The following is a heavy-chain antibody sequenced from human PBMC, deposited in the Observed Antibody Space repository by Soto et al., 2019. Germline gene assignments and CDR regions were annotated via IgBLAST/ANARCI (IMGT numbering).Heavy chain of an antibody. V-gene: IGHV3-33*01. CDR2: MWSEGGDK. D-gene: IGHD3-22*01. Sequence: QVQLVESGGVVVQPGRSLRLSCAASGFIFRSYGMHWVRQAPGKGLEWVAVMWSEGGDKHYADSVKGRFTISRDNSKNTLYLQMNSLRAEDTAVYYCARDPPDDTSGYFSLDYWGQGTLVTVSS. J-gene: IGHJ4*02. CDR1: GFIFRSYG. CDR3: ARDPPDDTSGYFSLDY.